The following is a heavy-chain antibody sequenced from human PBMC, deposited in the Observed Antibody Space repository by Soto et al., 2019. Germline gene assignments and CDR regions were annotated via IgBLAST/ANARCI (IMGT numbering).Heavy chain of an antibody. D-gene: IGHD3-3*01. J-gene: IGHJ4*02. CDR3: AHRVLRAVFGLVTTTAIYFDF. CDR2: IYWDDDK. V-gene: IGHV2-5*02. Sequence: QITLNESGPTVVKPTETLTLTCTFSGFSLTTSGVGVGWVSQSPGKAPELLAFIYWDDDKRYSTSLKSRLTITKDTSKNQVVLTMANVDPADTATYYCAHRVLRAVFGLVTTTAIYFDFWGQGTPVVVSS. CDR1: GFSLTTSGVG.